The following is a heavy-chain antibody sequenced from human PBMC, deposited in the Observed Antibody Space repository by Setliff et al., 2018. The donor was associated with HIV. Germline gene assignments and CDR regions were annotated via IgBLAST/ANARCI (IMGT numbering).Heavy chain of an antibody. Sequence: GESLKISCKGSGYSFTSYWISWVRQMPGKGLEWMGRIDPSDSYTNYSPSFQGHVTISADKSISTAYLQWSSLKAADTALYYCARHSDFWSEDAFDIWGQGTMVTVSS. CDR1: GYSFTSYW. J-gene: IGHJ3*02. V-gene: IGHV5-10-1*01. CDR2: IDPSDSYT. D-gene: IGHD3-3*01. CDR3: ARHSDFWSEDAFDI.